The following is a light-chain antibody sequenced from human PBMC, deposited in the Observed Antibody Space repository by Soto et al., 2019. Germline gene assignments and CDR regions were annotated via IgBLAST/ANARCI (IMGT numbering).Light chain of an antibody. CDR1: QSISNW. V-gene: IGKV1-5*03. CDR2: KAS. J-gene: IGKJ1*01. CDR3: QQYSSRST. Sequence: DIQMTQSPSTLPASVGDRVTITCRASQSISNWLAWYQQKPGKAPKLLIYKASTLKSGVPSRFSGSGSGTEFTLTISSLQPDDFATYYCQQYSSRSTFGQGPRWIS.